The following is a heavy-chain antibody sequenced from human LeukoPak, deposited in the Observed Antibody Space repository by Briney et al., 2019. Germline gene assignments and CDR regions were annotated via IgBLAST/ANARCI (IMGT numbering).Heavy chain of an antibody. D-gene: IGHD1-26*01. CDR2: TYYRSKWYY. J-gene: IGHJ4*02. CDR3: ARDPVGGSTIFDY. Sequence: PSQTLSLTCAVSGDTFSSNSDAWDWIRQGPARGLEWRGRTYYRSKWYYDYAVAVKSRISITPATSKNQFSLQLSSVTPEATAVYYCARDPVGGSTIFDYWGQGTLVTVSS. CDR1: GDTFSSNSDA. V-gene: IGHV6-1*01.